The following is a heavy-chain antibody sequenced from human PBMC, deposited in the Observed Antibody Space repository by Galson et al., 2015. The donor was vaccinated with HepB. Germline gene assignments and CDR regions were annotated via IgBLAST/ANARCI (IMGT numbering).Heavy chain of an antibody. Sequence: ETLSLTCTVSGGSISSYYWSWIRQPAGKGLEWIGRIYTSGSTNYNPSLKSRVTMSVDTSKNQFSLKLSSVTAADTAVYYCGAKDYYDSSGYYYGPGIDYWGQGTLVTVSS. J-gene: IGHJ4*02. CDR2: IYTSGST. V-gene: IGHV4-4*07. D-gene: IGHD3-22*01. CDR1: GGSISSYY. CDR3: GAKDYYDSSGYYYGPGIDY.